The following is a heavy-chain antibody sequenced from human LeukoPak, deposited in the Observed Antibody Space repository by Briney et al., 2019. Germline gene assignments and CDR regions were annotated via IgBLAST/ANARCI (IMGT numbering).Heavy chain of an antibody. CDR2: ISSSGSTI. Sequence: GGSLRLSCAASGFTFSDYYMSWIRQAPGKGLEWVSYISSSGSTIYYADSVKGRFTISRDNAKNSLYLQMNSLRAEDTAVYYCARPLTYYYDSSLEHWGQGTLVTVSS. J-gene: IGHJ4*02. V-gene: IGHV3-11*01. D-gene: IGHD3-22*01. CDR3: ARPLTYYYDSSLEH. CDR1: GFTFSDYY.